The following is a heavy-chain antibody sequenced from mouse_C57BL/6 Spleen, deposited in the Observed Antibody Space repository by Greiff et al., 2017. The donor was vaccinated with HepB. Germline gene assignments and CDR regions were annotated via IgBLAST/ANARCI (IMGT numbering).Heavy chain of an antibody. CDR2: IYPGDGDT. D-gene: IGHD1-1*01. CDR1: GYAFSSSW. J-gene: IGHJ4*01. V-gene: IGHV1-82*01. Sequence: VQLQQSGPELVKPGASVKISCKASGYAFSSSWMNWVKQRPGKGLEWIGRIYPGDGDTDYNGKFKGKATLTADKSSSPAYLQLSSLTSEDSAFYFCARSVYGSSYYYAMDYWGQGTSVTVSS. CDR3: ARSVYGSSYYYAMDY.